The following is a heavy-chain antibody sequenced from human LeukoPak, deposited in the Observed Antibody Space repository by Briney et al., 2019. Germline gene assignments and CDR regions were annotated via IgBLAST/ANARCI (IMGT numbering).Heavy chain of an antibody. V-gene: IGHV3-74*01. CDR3: ARAIAVAGIDAFDI. CDR2: INSDGSTT. D-gene: IGHD6-19*01. J-gene: IGHJ3*02. Sequence: QTGGSLRLSCAASGFTFSSYWMHWVRQAPGKGLVWVSRINSDGSTTTYADSVKGRFTISRDNAKNTLYLQMNSLRAEDTAVYYCARAIAVAGIDAFDIWGQGTMVTVSS. CDR1: GFTFSSYW.